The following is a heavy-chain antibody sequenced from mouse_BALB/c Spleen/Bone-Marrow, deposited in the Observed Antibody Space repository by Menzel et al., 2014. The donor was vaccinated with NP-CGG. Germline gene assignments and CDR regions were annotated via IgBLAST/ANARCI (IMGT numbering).Heavy chain of an antibody. J-gene: IGHJ3*01. D-gene: IGHD2-1*01. V-gene: IGHV7-3*02. Sequence: VMLVESGGGLVQPGGSLRLSCAPSGFTFTDYYMSWVRQPPGKALEWLGFIRNKANGYTTEYSASVKGRFTISRDNSQSILYLQMNTLRAEDSATYYCARDYGNYVRFAYWGQGTLVTVSA. CDR1: GFTFTDYY. CDR2: IRNKANGYTT. CDR3: ARDYGNYVRFAY.